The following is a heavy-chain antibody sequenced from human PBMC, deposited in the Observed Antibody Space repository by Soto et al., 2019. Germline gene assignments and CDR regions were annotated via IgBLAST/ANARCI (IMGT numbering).Heavy chain of an antibody. CDR1: GGTCSIYT. Sequence: SVKVSCKASGGTCSIYTISWVRQAPGQGLEWMGRIIPILGIANYAQKFQGRVTITADKSTSTAYMELSSLRSEDTAVYYCARARPEGSSSWYIGGIDIWGQGTMVTV. CDR2: IIPILGIA. J-gene: IGHJ3*02. V-gene: IGHV1-69*02. D-gene: IGHD6-13*01. CDR3: ARARPEGSSSWYIGGIDI.